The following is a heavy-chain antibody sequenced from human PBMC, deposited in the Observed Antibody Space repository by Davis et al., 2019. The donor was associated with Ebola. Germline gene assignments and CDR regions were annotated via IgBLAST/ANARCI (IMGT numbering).Heavy chain of an antibody. V-gene: IGHV1-69*06. Sequence: SVNSCKASGNTISTYTIDWVRQAPGQGLEWMGGIIPLFGTTNYAQKFRGRVMITADKSTRIAYMELNSLTSEDTAVYYCARGPSVATAHYFDYWGQGTLVTVSS. CDR1: GNTISTYT. CDR2: IIPLFGTT. CDR3: ARGPSVATAHYFDY. D-gene: IGHD2-21*02. J-gene: IGHJ4*02.